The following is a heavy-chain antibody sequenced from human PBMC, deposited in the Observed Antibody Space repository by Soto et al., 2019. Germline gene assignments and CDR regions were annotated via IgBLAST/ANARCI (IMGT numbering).Heavy chain of an antibody. D-gene: IGHD2-15*01. V-gene: IGHV3-23*01. J-gene: IGHJ4*02. Sequence: EVQLLGSGGGLVQPGGSLRLSCAASGFTFSSYAMSWVSQAPGKGLEWVSGISGSGGSTYYADSVKGRFTISRDNSKNSLYLQMNSLRAEDTAVYYCAKDRYCSGGSCSLEFDYWGQGTLVTVSS. CDR1: GFTFSSYA. CDR2: ISGSGGST. CDR3: AKDRYCSGGSCSLEFDY.